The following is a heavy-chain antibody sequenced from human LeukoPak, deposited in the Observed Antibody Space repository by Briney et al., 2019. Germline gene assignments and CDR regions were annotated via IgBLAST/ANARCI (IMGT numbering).Heavy chain of an antibody. CDR1: GFTVSSNY. J-gene: IGHJ4*02. V-gene: IGHV3-53*01. Sequence: GGSLRLSCAASGFTVSSNYMSWVRQAPGKGLEWVLVIYSGGSTYYADSVKGRFTISRDNSKNTLYLQMNSLRAEDTAVYYCASEIHVTTRGNRDYWGQGTLVTVSS. D-gene: IGHD4-17*01. CDR3: ASEIHVTTRGNRDY. CDR2: IYSGGST.